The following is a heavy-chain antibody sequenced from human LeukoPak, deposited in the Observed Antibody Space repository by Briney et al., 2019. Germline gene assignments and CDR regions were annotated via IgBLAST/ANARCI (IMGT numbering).Heavy chain of an antibody. J-gene: IGHJ3*02. D-gene: IGHD4-11*01. CDR3: ASYPSTVPGAFDI. V-gene: IGHV1-69*13. CDR2: VIPIFGTA. Sequence: SVKVSCKASGGTFSSYAISWVRQAPGQGLEWMGGVIPIFGTANYAQKFQGRVTITADESTSTAYMELSSLRSEDTAVYYCASYPSTVPGAFDIWGQGTMVTVSS. CDR1: GGTFSSYA.